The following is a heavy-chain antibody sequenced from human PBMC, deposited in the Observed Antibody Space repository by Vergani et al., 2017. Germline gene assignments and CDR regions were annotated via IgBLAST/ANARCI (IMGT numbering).Heavy chain of an antibody. CDR1: GYSFTSYW. Sequence: EVQLLESGAEVKKPGESLRISCKGSGYSFTSYWISWVRQMPGKGLEWMGRIDPSDSYTNYSPSFQGHVTISADKSISTAYLQWSSLKASDTAMYYCARHPAWDGYNLNFDYWGQGTLVTVSS. V-gene: IGHV5-10-1*01. CDR3: ARHPAWDGYNLNFDY. CDR2: IDPSDSYT. J-gene: IGHJ4*02. D-gene: IGHD5-24*01.